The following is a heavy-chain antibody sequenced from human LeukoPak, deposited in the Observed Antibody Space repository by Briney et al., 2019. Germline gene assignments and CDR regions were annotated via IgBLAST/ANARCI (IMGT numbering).Heavy chain of an antibody. CDR2: ISSSSSYI. Sequence: GGSLRLLCAASGFTFRSYSMNWVRQAPGKGLEGVSSISSSSSYIYYAESVKGRFTISRDNAKNSLYLQMNSLRAEDTAVYYCARGDSSGWYVPYYFDYWGQGTLVTVSS. CDR1: GFTFRSYS. V-gene: IGHV3-21*01. CDR3: ARGDSSGWYVPYYFDY. J-gene: IGHJ4*02. D-gene: IGHD6-19*01.